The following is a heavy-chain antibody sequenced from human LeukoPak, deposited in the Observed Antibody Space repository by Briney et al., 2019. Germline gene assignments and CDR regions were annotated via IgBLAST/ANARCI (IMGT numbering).Heavy chain of an antibody. CDR1: GFTFDDYA. Sequence: AGGSLRLSCAASGFTFDDYAMHWVRQAPGKGLEWVSGISWNSGSIGYADSVKGRFTISRDNAKNSLYLQMNSLRAEDTALYYCAKDYTAMVRGTDYWGQGTLATVSS. D-gene: IGHD5-18*01. CDR2: ISWNSGSI. CDR3: AKDYTAMVRGTDY. V-gene: IGHV3-9*01. J-gene: IGHJ4*02.